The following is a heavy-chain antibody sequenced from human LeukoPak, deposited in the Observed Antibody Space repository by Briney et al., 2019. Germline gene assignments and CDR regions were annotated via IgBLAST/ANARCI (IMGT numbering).Heavy chain of an antibody. V-gene: IGHV3-33*06. CDR3: AKGKINHDGAFDI. CDR2: IWYDGSNK. J-gene: IGHJ3*02. CDR1: GFTFSNYG. D-gene: IGHD1-14*01. Sequence: GRSLRLSCAASGFTFSNYGMHWVRQAPGKGLEWVAVIWYDGSNKYYADSVKGRFTTSRDNSKKTLYLQMNSLRAEDTAVYYCAKGKINHDGAFDIWGQGTMVTVSS.